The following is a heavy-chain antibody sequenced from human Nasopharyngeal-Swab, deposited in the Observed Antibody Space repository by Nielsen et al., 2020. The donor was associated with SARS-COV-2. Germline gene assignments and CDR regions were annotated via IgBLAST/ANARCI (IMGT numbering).Heavy chain of an antibody. J-gene: IGHJ5*02. CDR3: ARGFDP. CDR1: GGPISSYY. CDR2: IYYSGST. Sequence: SEPLSLTCTVSGGPISSYYWSWIRQPPGKGLEWIGYIYYSGSTNYNPPLKSQVTISVDTSKNQFSLKLSSVTAADTAVYYCARGFDPWGQGTLVTVSS. V-gene: IGHV4-59*13.